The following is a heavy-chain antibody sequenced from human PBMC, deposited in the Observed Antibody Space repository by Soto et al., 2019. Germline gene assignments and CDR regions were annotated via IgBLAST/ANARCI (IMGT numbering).Heavy chain of an antibody. D-gene: IGHD4-17*01. V-gene: IGHV3-66*01. CDR2: IYSDGTT. Sequence: EVQLVESGGGLVQPGGSLRLSCAASGFAVSSNYISWVRQAPEEGLEWVSIIYSDGTTYYADSVKGRFTISRDNSKNTVYLQMNSQSAEDTAVYYCTRAPTVTTVFNYWGQGTLVTVSS. CDR1: GFAVSSNY. J-gene: IGHJ4*02. CDR3: TRAPTVTTVFNY.